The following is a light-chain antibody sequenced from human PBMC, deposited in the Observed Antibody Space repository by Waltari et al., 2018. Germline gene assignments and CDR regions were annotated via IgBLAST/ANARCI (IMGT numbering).Light chain of an antibody. CDR1: QSISRN. Sequence: DIQMTQSPYTLSASVGDCVNITCRASQSISRNLAWYQQKPGKAPKLLIYKTSSLESGVPSRFSGSGSETEFTLTISSLQPDDLATYYCQQYYSYPWTFGQGTKVEIQ. CDR2: KTS. CDR3: QQYYSYPWT. J-gene: IGKJ1*01. V-gene: IGKV1-5*03.